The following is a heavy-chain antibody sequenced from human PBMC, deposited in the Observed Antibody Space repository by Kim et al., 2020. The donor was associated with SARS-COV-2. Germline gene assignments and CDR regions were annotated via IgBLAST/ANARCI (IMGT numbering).Heavy chain of an antibody. Sequence: GGSLRLSCSASGFTFSSYDMSWVRQAPGKGLEWVAAINTRGDTTYYADSVKGRFTISRDNSQDTVYLQMNRLSADDTAVYYCAASYYDVSGFDYWGQG. V-gene: IGHV3-23*01. CDR3: AASYYDVSGFDY. CDR1: GFTFSSYD. D-gene: IGHD3-16*01. J-gene: IGHJ4*02. CDR2: INTRGDTT.